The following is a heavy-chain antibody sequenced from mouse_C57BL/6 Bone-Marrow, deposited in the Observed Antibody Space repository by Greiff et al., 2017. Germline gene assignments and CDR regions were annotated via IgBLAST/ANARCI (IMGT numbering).Heavy chain of an antibody. V-gene: IGHV2-2*01. CDR3: ARNSPFYYDYDGMDY. CDR1: GFSLTSYG. Sequence: QVQLQQSGPGLVQPSQSLSITCTVSGFSLTSYGVHWVRQSPGKGLEWLGVIWRGGSTDYNAAFISRLSISKDNSKSQVFFKMNSLQADDTAIYYCARNSPFYYDYDGMDYWGQGTSVTVSS. D-gene: IGHD2-1*01. CDR2: IWRGGST. J-gene: IGHJ4*01.